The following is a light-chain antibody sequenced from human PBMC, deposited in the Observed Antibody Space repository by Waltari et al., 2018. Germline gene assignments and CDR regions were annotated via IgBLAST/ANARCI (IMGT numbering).Light chain of an antibody. V-gene: IGKV1-5*03. CDR1: HSISSW. CDR2: KAS. CDR3: QQYNSYWT. Sequence: EIQMTQSPSTLSASVGDRVTITCRASHSISSWLAWYQQKPGKAPKLLIYKASSLESGVPSRFSGSGSGTEFTLTISSLQPDDFATYYYQQYNSYWTFGQGTKVEIK. J-gene: IGKJ1*01.